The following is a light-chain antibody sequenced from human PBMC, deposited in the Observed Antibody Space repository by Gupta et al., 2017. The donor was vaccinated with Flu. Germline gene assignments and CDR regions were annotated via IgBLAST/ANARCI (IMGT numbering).Light chain of an antibody. CDR2: GAS. J-gene: IGKJ1*01. Sequence: EIVMTQSPATLSVSPGERATLSCRASQSVSSNLAWYQQKPGQAPRLLIYGASTRATGIPARFRGSGSGTEFTLTSSSRQSEDFAVYYWQQYNNWWTFGQGTKVEIK. CDR1: QSVSSN. V-gene: IGKV3-15*01. CDR3: QQYNNWWT.